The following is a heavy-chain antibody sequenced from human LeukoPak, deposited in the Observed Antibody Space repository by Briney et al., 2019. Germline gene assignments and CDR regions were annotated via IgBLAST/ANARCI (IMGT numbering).Heavy chain of an antibody. Sequence: PSETLSLNCAVYGGSFSGYYWSWIRQPPGKGLEWIGEINHSGSTNYNPSLKSRVTISVDTSKNQFSLKLSSVTAADTAVYYCARVGYGDYYFDHWGQGTLVTVSS. J-gene: IGHJ4*02. V-gene: IGHV4-34*01. CDR2: INHSGST. D-gene: IGHD4-17*01. CDR3: ARVGYGDYYFDH. CDR1: GGSFSGYY.